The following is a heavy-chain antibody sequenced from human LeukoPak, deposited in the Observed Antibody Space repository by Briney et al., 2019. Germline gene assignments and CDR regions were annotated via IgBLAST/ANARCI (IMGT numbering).Heavy chain of an antibody. Sequence: GGSLRLSCAASGFTVSNNYMSWVRQAPGKGLEWVSVIYSGGSTYYADSVKGRFTISRDNSKNTLYLQMNSLRAEDTAVYYCARSTWGSRRYYYYGMDVWGQGTTVTVSS. CDR1: GFTVSNNY. V-gene: IGHV3-66*02. J-gene: IGHJ6*02. CDR2: IYSGGST. CDR3: ARSTWGSRRYYYYGMDV. D-gene: IGHD7-27*01.